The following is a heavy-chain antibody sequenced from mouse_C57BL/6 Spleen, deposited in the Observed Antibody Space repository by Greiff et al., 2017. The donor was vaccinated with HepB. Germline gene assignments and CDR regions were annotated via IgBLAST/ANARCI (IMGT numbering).Heavy chain of an antibody. D-gene: IGHD1-1*01. CDR3: ARSSSYWFAY. Sequence: EVQLVESGGGLVKPGGSLKLSCAASGFTFSSYAMSWVRQTPEKRLEWVATISDGGSYTYYPDNVKCRFTISRDNAKNNLYLQMSHLKSEDTAMYYCARSSSYWFAYWGQGTLVTVSA. CDR2: ISDGGSYT. V-gene: IGHV5-4*01. J-gene: IGHJ3*01. CDR1: GFTFSSYA.